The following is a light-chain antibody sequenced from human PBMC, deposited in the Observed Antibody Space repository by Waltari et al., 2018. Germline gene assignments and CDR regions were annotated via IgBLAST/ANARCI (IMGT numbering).Light chain of an antibody. CDR2: AAS. J-gene: IGKJ1*01. V-gene: IGKV1-39*01. Sequence: DIQMTQSPSSLSASVGDRVPITCRPSPSIDKFLNWYQKKPGKAPDLLIYAASTLQTGVPSRFSGSGSGTDFTLTITSLHPEDFATYYCQPTYTSLAWTFGQGTKVEIK. CDR3: QPTYTSLAWT. CDR1: PSIDKF.